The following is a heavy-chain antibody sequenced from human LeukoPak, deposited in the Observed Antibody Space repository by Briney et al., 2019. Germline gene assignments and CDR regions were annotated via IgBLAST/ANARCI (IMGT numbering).Heavy chain of an antibody. D-gene: IGHD3-10*01. Sequence: GESLKISCQGSGYNFNTYWVAWVRQLPGKGLEWMGIIRPMNSDVRYSPSFQGQVTISADRSINTAYLQWSSLTASDTAMYYCARPYYASGATYAFDIWGQGTMVTVSS. CDR2: IRPMNSDV. J-gene: IGHJ3*02. CDR3: ARPYYASGATYAFDI. V-gene: IGHV5-51*01. CDR1: GYNFNTYW.